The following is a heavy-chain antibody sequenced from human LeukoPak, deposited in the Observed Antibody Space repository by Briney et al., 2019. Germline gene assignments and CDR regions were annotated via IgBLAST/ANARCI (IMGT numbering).Heavy chain of an antibody. CDR2: INTNTRNP. Sequence: AASVKVSCEASGYTFTSYAMNWVRQAPGQGLEWMGWINTNTRNPTYAQGFTGRFVFSLDTSVSSAYLQISSLKAEDTAVYYCARDRVLLWFGESYYFDYWGQGTLVSVSS. CDR3: ARDRVLLWFGESYYFDY. V-gene: IGHV7-4-1*02. J-gene: IGHJ4*02. D-gene: IGHD3-10*01. CDR1: GYTFTSYA.